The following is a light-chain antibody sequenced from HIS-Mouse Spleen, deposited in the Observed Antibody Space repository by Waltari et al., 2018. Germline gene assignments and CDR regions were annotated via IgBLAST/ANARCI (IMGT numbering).Light chain of an antibody. J-gene: IGKJ2*01. V-gene: IGKV4-1*01. CDR3: QQYYSTPYT. CDR1: QSVLYRSNNKNC. Sequence: DIVMIQSPDSLAVSLAERATITCKSSQSVLYRSNNKNCLAWYQQKPGQPPKLLIYWASTRESGVPDRFSGSGSGTDFTLTISSLQAEDVAVYYCQQYYSTPYTFGQGTKLEIK. CDR2: WAS.